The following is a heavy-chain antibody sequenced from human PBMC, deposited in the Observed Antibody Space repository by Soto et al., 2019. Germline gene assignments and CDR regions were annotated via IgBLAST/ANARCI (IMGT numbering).Heavy chain of an antibody. CDR3: ARAAAAEKFDY. Sequence: QVQLQESGPGLVKPSETLSLTCSVSGGSVRSGDFYWSWIRQHPGKGLEWIGYIHYRGNTYYNPSLTSRVTISVDTSKNQFSLRLTSVTAADTAVYFCARAAAAEKFDYWGRGTLVAVSS. J-gene: IGHJ4*02. D-gene: IGHD6-13*01. CDR2: IHYRGNT. V-gene: IGHV4-31*03. CDR1: GGSVRSGDFY.